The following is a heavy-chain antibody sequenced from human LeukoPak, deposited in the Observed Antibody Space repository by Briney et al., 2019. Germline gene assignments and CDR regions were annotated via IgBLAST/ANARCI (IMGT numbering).Heavy chain of an antibody. Sequence: PSETLSLTCTVSGGSISSSSYYWGWIRQPPGKGLEWIGSVYYDGSTFHNPSLKSRVTISVDTSKNQFSLKLSSVTAADTAVYYCARLPSIAAHYYYHYYYMDVWGKGTTVTVSS. CDR2: VYYDGST. CDR3: ARLPSIAAHYYYHYYYMDV. J-gene: IGHJ6*03. V-gene: IGHV4-39*07. D-gene: IGHD6-6*01. CDR1: GGSISSSSYY.